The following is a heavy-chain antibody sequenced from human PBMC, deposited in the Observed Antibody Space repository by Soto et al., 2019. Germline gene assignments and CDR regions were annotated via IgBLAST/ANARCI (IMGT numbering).Heavy chain of an antibody. CDR1: GYSFTSYW. V-gene: IGHV5-51*01. Sequence: GESLKISCKGSGYSFTSYWIGWVRQMPGKGLEWMGIIYPGDSDTRYSPSFQGQVTISADKSISTAYLQWSSLKASDIAMYYCARSMVRGVMGDAFDIWGQGTMVTVSS. J-gene: IGHJ3*02. CDR3: ARSMVRGVMGDAFDI. D-gene: IGHD3-10*01. CDR2: IYPGDSDT.